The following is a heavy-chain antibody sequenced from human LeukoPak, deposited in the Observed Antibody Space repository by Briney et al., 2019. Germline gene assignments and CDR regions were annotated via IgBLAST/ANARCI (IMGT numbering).Heavy chain of an antibody. D-gene: IGHD6-13*01. V-gene: IGHV4-34*01. CDR3: ARGPRAGYSSSRFDY. Sequence: PSETLSLTCAVYGGSFSGYYWSWIRQPPGKGLEWIGEINHSGSTNYNPSLKSRVTISVDTSKNQFSLKLSSVTAADTAVYYCARGPRAGYSSSRFDYWGQGTLVTVSS. J-gene: IGHJ4*02. CDR1: GGSFSGYY. CDR2: INHSGST.